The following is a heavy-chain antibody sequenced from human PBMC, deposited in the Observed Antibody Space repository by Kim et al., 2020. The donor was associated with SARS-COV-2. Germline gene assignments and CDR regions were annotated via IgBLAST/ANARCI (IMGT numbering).Heavy chain of an antibody. CDR3: ARDPLLLWFGESPLGMDV. J-gene: IGHJ6*02. Sequence: ASVKVSCKASGYTFTSYGISWVRQAPGQGLEWMGWISAYNGNTNYAQKLQGRVTMTTDTSTSTAYMELRSLRSDDTAVYYCARDPLLLWFGESPLGMDVWGQGTTVTVSS. CDR2: ISAYNGNT. D-gene: IGHD3-10*01. V-gene: IGHV1-18*01. CDR1: GYTFTSYG.